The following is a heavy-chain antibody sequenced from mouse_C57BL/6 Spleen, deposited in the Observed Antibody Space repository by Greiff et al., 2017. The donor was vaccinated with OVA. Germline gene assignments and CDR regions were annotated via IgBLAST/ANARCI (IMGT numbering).Heavy chain of an antibody. Sequence: VKLQESGAELARPGASVKLSCKASGYTFTSYGISWVKQRTGQGLEWIGEIYPRSGNTYYNEKFKGKATLTADKSSSTAYMELRSLTSEDSAVDFCARRDGVGVFDYWGQGTTLTVSS. CDR1: GYTFTSYG. CDR2: IYPRSGNT. D-gene: IGHD1-1*02. V-gene: IGHV1-81*01. CDR3: ARRDGVGVFDY. J-gene: IGHJ2*01.